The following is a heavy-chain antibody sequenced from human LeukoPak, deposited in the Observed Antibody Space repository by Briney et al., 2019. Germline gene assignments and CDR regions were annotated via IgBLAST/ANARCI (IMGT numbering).Heavy chain of an antibody. CDR2: ISSSSSTI. V-gene: IGHV3-48*01. Sequence: GGSLRLSCAASGFTFSSYSMNWVRQAPGKGLEWVSYISSSSSTIYYADSVKGRFTISRDNAKNSLYLQMNSLRAEDTAVYYCAKDRFIYYGSGSFDYWGQGTLVTVSS. J-gene: IGHJ4*02. CDR3: AKDRFIYYGSGSFDY. CDR1: GFTFSSYS. D-gene: IGHD3-10*01.